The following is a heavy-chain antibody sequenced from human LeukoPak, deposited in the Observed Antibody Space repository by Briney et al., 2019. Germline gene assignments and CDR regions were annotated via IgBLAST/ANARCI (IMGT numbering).Heavy chain of an antibody. D-gene: IGHD3-22*01. J-gene: IGHJ4*02. Sequence: GGSLRLSCAASGFTFGSYAMSWVRQAPGKGLEWVSFISPNADRTSKADSVEGRFTISSDNPRNTSYLQMNSLRDDDTAVYYCAIMHGYYDGSGYWVQWGQGTLVTVSS. CDR1: GFTFGSYA. CDR2: ISPNADRT. V-gene: IGHV3-23*01. CDR3: AIMHGYYDGSGYWVQ.